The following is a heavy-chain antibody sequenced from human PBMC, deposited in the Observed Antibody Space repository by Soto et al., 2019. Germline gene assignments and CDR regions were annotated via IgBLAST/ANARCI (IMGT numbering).Heavy chain of an antibody. Sequence: EVQLVQSGAEVKKPGESLRISCQGSGYSFTSYWITWVRQLPVKGLEWMGRIDPSDSYTTYSPSFQGHISFSADKSISTAYLHWSSLKSSDTAVYYCARHEGVPAADGLDVWGQGTTVTVSS. CDR2: IDPSDSYT. J-gene: IGHJ6*02. CDR1: GYSFTSYW. V-gene: IGHV5-10-1*01. D-gene: IGHD2-2*01. CDR3: ARHEGVPAADGLDV.